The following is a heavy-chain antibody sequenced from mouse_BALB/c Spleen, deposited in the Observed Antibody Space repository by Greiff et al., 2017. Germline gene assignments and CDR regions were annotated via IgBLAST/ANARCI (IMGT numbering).Heavy chain of an antibody. Sequence: VKLQESGPGLVAPSQSLSITCTVSGFSLTSYGVHWVRQPPGKGLEWLGVIWAGGSTNYNSALMSRLSISKDNSKSQVFLKMNSLQTDDTAMYYCANTVVATGDAMDYWGQGTSVTVSS. J-gene: IGHJ4*01. CDR1: GFSLTSYG. CDR3: ANTVVATGDAMDY. D-gene: IGHD1-1*01. CDR2: IWAGGST. V-gene: IGHV2-9*02.